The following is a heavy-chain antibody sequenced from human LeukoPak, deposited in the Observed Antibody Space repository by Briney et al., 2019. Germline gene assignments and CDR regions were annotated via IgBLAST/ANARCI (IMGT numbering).Heavy chain of an antibody. CDR2: INHSGST. V-gene: IGHV4-34*01. CDR1: GGSFSGYY. D-gene: IGHD3-22*01. J-gene: IGHJ4*02. Sequence: SETLSLTCAVYGGSFSGYYWSWIRQPPGKGLEWIGEINHSGSTNHNPSLKSRVTISVDTSKNQFSLKLSSVTAADTAVYYCARGPSYYYDSSGSDYWGQGTLVTVSS. CDR3: ARGPSYYYDSSGSDY.